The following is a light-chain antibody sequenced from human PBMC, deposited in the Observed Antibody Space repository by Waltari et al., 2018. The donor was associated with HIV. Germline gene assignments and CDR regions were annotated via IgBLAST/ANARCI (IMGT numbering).Light chain of an antibody. V-gene: IGLV1-44*01. Sequence: QSVLTQPPSASGTPGQRVTIPCSGRNSTIGRNTQNWYQQLPGTAPKLLIYGNTQRPSGVPDRFSGSKSGTSASLAISGLQSEDEADYYCAAWDDSLNGEVVFGGGTKLTVL. J-gene: IGLJ2*01. CDR3: AAWDDSLNGEVV. CDR1: NSTIGRNT. CDR2: GNT.